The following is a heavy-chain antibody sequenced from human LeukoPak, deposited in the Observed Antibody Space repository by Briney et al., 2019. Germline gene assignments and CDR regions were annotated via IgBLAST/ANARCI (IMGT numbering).Heavy chain of an antibody. J-gene: IGHJ4*02. CDR3: ARTRNKKWGFDY. Sequence: PSETLSLTCTVSGGSISSSSYYWGWIRQPPGKGLEWIGSIYYSGSTYYNPSLKSRVTISVDTSKNQFSLKLNSVTAADTAVYFCARTRNKKWGFDYWGQGTLVSVSS. CDR2: IYYSGST. V-gene: IGHV4-39*01. D-gene: IGHD1/OR15-1a*01. CDR1: GGSISSSSYY.